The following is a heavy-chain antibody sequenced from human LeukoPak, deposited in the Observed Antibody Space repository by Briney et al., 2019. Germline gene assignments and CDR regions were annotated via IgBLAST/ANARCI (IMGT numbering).Heavy chain of an antibody. Sequence: GGSLRLSCVASGFTFSTYGMHWVRQAPGKGLEWVAVIWYDGSNKYYADSVKGRFTISRDNSKNTLYLQMNSLRAEDTAVYYCARDSGSGWHHDYWGQGTLVTVSS. V-gene: IGHV3-33*01. CDR1: GFTFSTYG. CDR2: IWYDGSNK. D-gene: IGHD6-19*01. CDR3: ARDSGSGWHHDY. J-gene: IGHJ4*02.